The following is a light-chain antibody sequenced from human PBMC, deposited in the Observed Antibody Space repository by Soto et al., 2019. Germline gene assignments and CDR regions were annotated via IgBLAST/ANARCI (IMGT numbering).Light chain of an antibody. CDR2: DAS. CDR1: QSVSRH. J-gene: IGKJ4*01. Sequence: EIVLTQSPATLSLSPGERATLSCRASQSVSRHLAWYQQKPGQAPRLLIYDASNRATGIPARFSGSGSGTGLTPNDRALDSEDFAGFDVLQRYNWPPVSFRGRNKVE. CDR3: LQRYNWPPVS. V-gene: IGKV3-11*01.